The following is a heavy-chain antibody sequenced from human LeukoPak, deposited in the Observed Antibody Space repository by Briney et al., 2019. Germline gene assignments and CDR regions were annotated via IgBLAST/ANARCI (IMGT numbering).Heavy chain of an antibody. J-gene: IGHJ6*03. CDR3: ARFQSMRLGRGSGYYYYMDV. CDR1: GGSISGAY. V-gene: IGHV4-59*01. D-gene: IGHD2/OR15-2a*01. Sequence: LETLSLTRTVSGGSISGAYSSWVRQPPGKGLGWMCFIYYTVGTNSTPSLQSRVTISVDTPKHQFSLKVSSVNAADTAVYYCARFQSMRLGRGSGYYYYMDVWGKGTTVTVSS. CDR2: IYYTVGT.